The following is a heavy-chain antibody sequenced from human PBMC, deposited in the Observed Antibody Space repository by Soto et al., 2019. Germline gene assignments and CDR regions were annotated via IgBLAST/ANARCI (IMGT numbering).Heavy chain of an antibody. Sequence: QVQLVRSGAEVKKPGASVKISCKASGYTFTRYTMNWVRQAPGQRLEWMGWINPDNGNTKSSQKFQDRVIMTRDTSASTAYMDLSSLRSEDTAVYYCARGIATGQLDPWGQGTLVTVSS. J-gene: IGHJ5*02. D-gene: IGHD2-15*01. CDR2: INPDNGNT. CDR1: GYTFTRYT. CDR3: ARGIATGQLDP. V-gene: IGHV1-3*01.